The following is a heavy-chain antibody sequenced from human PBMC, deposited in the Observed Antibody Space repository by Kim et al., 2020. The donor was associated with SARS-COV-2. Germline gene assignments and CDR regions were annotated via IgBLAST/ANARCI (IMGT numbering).Heavy chain of an antibody. CDR1: GYTFTSYG. CDR3: ARELRFLEWYHTHLDY. Sequence: ASVKVSCKASGYTFTSYGISWVRQAPGQGLEWMGWISAYNGNTNYAQKLQGRVTMTTDTSTSTAYMELRSLRSDDTAVYYCARELRFLEWYHTHLDYWGQGTLVTVSS. CDR2: ISAYNGNT. V-gene: IGHV1-18*01. D-gene: IGHD3-3*01. J-gene: IGHJ4*02.